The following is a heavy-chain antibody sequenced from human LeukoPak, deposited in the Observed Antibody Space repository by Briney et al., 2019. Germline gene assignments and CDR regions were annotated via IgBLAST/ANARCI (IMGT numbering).Heavy chain of an antibody. Sequence: ASVKVSCKASGYTFTGYYMHWVRQAPGQGLEWMGWINPNSGGTNYAQKFQGRVTTTRDTSISTAYMELSRLRSDDTAVYCCARDLIRRYWFDPWGQGTLVTVSS. V-gene: IGHV1-2*02. CDR3: ARDLIRRYWFDP. D-gene: IGHD2-8*01. CDR2: INPNSGGT. CDR1: GYTFTGYY. J-gene: IGHJ5*02.